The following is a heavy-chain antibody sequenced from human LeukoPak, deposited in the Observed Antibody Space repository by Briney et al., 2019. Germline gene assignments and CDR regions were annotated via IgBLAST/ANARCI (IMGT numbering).Heavy chain of an antibody. V-gene: IGHV4-38-2*02. Sequence: SETLSLTCTVSGYSISSGYYWGWIRQPPGKGLEWIGEINHSGSTNYNPSLKSRVTISVDTSKNQFSLKLSSVTAADTAVYYCARRRYGSGSYYHGITFDYWGQGTLVTVSS. D-gene: IGHD3-10*01. CDR3: ARRRYGSGSYYHGITFDY. J-gene: IGHJ4*02. CDR2: INHSGST. CDR1: GYSISSGYY.